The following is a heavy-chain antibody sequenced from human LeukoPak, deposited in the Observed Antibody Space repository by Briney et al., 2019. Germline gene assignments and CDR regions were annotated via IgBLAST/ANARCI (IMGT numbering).Heavy chain of an antibody. J-gene: IGHJ6*03. CDR1: GGSISSSSYY. CDR3: ARRRQGHYYYYYYMDV. V-gene: IGHV4-39*07. CDR2: IYYSGST. Sequence: PSETLSLTCTVSGGSISSSSYYWGWIRQPPGKGLEWIGSIYYSGSTYYNPSLKSRVTISVDTSKNQFSLKLSSVTAADTAVYYCARRRQGHYYYYYYMDVWGKGTTVTISS.